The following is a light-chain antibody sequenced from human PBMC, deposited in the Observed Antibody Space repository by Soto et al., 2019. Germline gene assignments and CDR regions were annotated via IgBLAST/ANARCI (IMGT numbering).Light chain of an antibody. J-gene: IGKJ1*01. V-gene: IGKV1-5*02. CDR1: QSISSW. CDR3: QQYNSYSPT. CDR2: DAS. Sequence: DIQMTQSPSTLSASVGDRVTIICRASQSISSWLARYQQKPGKAPKVLIYDASSLESGVPSRFSGSGSGTEFTLTISSLQPDDFATYYCQQYNSYSPTFGQGTKVEIK.